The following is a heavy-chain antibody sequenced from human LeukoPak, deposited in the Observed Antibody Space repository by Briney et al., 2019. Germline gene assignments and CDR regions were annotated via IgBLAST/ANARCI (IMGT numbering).Heavy chain of an antibody. CDR1: GGSVSSSRYY. CDR3: ARHGSSWYYFDY. Sequence: SETLSLTCPVSGGSVSSSRYYWGWIRQPPGKGLEWIGSIYYSGSTYYNPSLKSRVTISVDTSKNQFSLKLSSVTAADTAVYYCARHGSSWYYFDYWGQGTLVTVSS. J-gene: IGHJ4*02. D-gene: IGHD6-13*01. V-gene: IGHV4-39*01. CDR2: IYYSGST.